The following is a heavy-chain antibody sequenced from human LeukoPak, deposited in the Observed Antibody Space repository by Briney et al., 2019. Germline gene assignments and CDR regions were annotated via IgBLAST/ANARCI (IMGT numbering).Heavy chain of an antibody. CDR3: VRDAYGAHFDY. J-gene: IGHJ4*02. CDR1: GFTFSSYG. CDR2: LTPGGDNDI. Sequence: PGGSLRLSCAASGFTFSSYGMHWVRQAPGKGLEWVSTLTPGGDNDIHYADSVKGRFTISRDNSKNSLYLQMNSLRADDTAVYYCVRDAYGAHFDYWGQGTLVTVSS. V-gene: IGHV3-21*06. D-gene: IGHD2-21*01.